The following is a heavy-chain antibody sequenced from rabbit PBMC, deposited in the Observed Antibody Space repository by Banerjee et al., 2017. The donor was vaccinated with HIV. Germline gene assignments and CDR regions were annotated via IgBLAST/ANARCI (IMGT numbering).Heavy chain of an antibody. J-gene: IGHJ3*01. D-gene: IGHD6-1*01. CDR1: GFDFSSVSW. CDR3: ARNSNRGASYAYRLDL. V-gene: IGHV1S45*01. Sequence: QEQLEESGGDLVKPEGSLTLSCTASGFDFSSVSWMYWVRQAPGKGLEWIGCIYTGSGNRYYASWAKGRFTISKTSSTTVTLQMTSLTAADTATYFCARNSNRGASYAYRLDLWGQGTLVTVS. CDR2: IYTGSGNR.